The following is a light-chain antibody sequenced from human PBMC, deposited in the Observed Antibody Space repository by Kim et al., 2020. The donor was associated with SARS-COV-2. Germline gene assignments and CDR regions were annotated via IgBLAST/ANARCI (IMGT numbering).Light chain of an antibody. J-gene: IGKJ4*01. CDR2: WAS. Sequence: DIVMTQSPDSLAVSLGERATINCKSSQSVLYSSNNKNYLAWYQQKAGQPPKLLIYWASTRESGVPDRFSGSGSGTDFTLTISSPQAEDVAVYYCQQYYSNPLTFGGGTKVDIK. V-gene: IGKV4-1*01. CDR1: QSVLYSSNNKNY. CDR3: QQYYSNPLT.